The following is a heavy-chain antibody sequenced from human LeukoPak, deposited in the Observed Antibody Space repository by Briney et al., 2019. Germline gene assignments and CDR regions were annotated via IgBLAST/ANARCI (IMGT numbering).Heavy chain of an antibody. J-gene: IGHJ4*02. D-gene: IGHD5-24*01. CDR3: AKDLSWGGYNL. V-gene: IGHV3-33*06. CDR1: GFTFSSYG. CDR2: IWYDGSNK. Sequence: GGSLRLSXAASGFTFSSYGMHWVRQAPGKGLEGVAVIWYDGSNKCYADSVKGRFTISRDNSKNALYLQMNSLRAEDTAVYYCAKDLSWGGYNLWGQGTLVTVSS.